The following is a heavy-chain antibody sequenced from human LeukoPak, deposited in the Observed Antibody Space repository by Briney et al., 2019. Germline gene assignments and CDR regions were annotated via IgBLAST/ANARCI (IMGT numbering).Heavy chain of an antibody. J-gene: IGHJ6*03. D-gene: IGHD3-3*01. CDR1: GGTFSSYT. CDR3: ARDGPPYYDFWSGEAPYYYYMDV. V-gene: IGHV1-69*04. Sequence: SVKVSCEASGGTFSSYTISWVRQAPGQGLEWMGRIIPILGIANYAQKFQGRVTITADKSTSTAYMELSSLRSEDTAVYYCARDGPPYYDFWSGEAPYYYYMDVWGKGTTVTVSS. CDR2: IIPILGIA.